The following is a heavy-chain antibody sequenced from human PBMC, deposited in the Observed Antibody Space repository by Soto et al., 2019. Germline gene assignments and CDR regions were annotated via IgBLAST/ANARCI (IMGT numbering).Heavy chain of an antibody. J-gene: IGHJ5*02. Sequence: LSLTCTVSGGSISSGGYYWSWIRQHPGKGLEWIGYIYYSGSTNYNPSLKSRVTISVDTSKNQFSLKLSSVTAADTAVYYCARGWAAIFGVVIPNWFDPWGQGTLVTVSS. CDR1: GGSISSGGYY. CDR3: ARGWAAIFGVVIPNWFDP. CDR2: IYYSGST. V-gene: IGHV4-61*08. D-gene: IGHD3-3*01.